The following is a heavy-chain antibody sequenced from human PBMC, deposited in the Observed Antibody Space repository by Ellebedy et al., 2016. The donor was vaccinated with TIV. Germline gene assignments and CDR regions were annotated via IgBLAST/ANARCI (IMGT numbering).Heavy chain of an antibody. Sequence: GGSLRLSCAASGFTFTDYWMSWVRQAPGKGLEWVGRIKSKTDGGTTDYAAPVKGRFTISRDDSKNTLYLQMNSLGVGDTAVYYCAKLGFDILTGSGGMDVWGQGTTVTVSS. D-gene: IGHD3-9*01. CDR2: IKSKTDGGTT. J-gene: IGHJ6*02. CDR1: GFTFTDYW. CDR3: AKLGFDILTGSGGMDV. V-gene: IGHV3-15*01.